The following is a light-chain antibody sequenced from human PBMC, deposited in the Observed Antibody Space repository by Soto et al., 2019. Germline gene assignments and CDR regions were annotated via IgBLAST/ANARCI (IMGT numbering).Light chain of an antibody. CDR3: QQSYSTLWT. Sequence: DIQITKSTSSLSASVGDRVTITCRASQSISSYLNWYQQKPVKAPKLLIYAASSLQSGVPSRFSGSGSGTDFTLTISSLQPEDFATYYCQQSYSTLWTFGQGTKVDIK. J-gene: IGKJ1*01. CDR2: AAS. V-gene: IGKV1-39*01. CDR1: QSISSY.